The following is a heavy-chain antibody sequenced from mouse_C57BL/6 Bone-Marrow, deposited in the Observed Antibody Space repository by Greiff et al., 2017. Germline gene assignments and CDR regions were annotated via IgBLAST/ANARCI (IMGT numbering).Heavy chain of an antibody. Sequence: EVQLVESGGGLVKPGGSLTLSCAASGFTFSDYGMHWVRQAPEKGLEWVAYISSGSSTIYYADTVTGRFTISRDYTKNTLFLQMTSLRSEDTAMYYCAVIDGYYDYAMDYWGQGTSVTVSS. CDR2: ISSGSSTI. CDR1: GFTFSDYG. J-gene: IGHJ4*01. D-gene: IGHD2-3*01. CDR3: AVIDGYYDYAMDY. V-gene: IGHV5-17*01.